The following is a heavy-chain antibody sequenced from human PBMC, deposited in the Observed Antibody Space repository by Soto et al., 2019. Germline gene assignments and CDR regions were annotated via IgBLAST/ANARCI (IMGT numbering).Heavy chain of an antibody. CDR3: ARLRAVAGGYYYYGMDV. CDR1: GGSISSYY. D-gene: IGHD6-19*01. Sequence: QVQLQESGPGLVKPSETLSLTCTVSGGSISSYYWSWIRQPAGKGLEWIGRIYTSGSTNYNPSLKSRVTLSVDTSKNPFSLKLSSVTAADTAVYYCARLRAVAGGYYYYGMDVWGQGTTVTVSS. V-gene: IGHV4-4*07. CDR2: IYTSGST. J-gene: IGHJ6*02.